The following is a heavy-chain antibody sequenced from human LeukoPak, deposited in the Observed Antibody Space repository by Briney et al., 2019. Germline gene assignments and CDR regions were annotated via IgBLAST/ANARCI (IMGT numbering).Heavy chain of an antibody. Sequence: GSLRLSCAASGFTFSSYWMSGVRQPPGKGLEWMGEINHSGSTNYNPSLKRRVTISVDTSKYLFSLKLSSVTAADTAVYYCARAVRYYYDSSAPGAHYYYMDVWGKGTTVTVSS. J-gene: IGHJ6*03. CDR2: INHSGST. CDR3: ARAVRYYYDSSAPGAHYYYMDV. CDR1: GFTFSSYW. D-gene: IGHD3-22*01. V-gene: IGHV4-34*01.